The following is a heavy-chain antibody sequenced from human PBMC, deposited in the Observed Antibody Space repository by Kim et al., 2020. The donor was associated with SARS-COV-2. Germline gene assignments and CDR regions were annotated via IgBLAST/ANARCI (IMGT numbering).Heavy chain of an antibody. CDR2: IYYSGST. Sequence: SETLSLTCTVSGGSISSYYWSWIRQPPGKGLEWIGYIYYSGSTNYNPSLKSRVTISVDTSKNQFSLKLSSVTAADTAVYYCARTARAKANEFDYWGQGTLVTVSS. CDR3: ARTARAKANEFDY. CDR1: GGSISSYY. V-gene: IGHV4-59*13. J-gene: IGHJ4*02. D-gene: IGHD1-1*01.